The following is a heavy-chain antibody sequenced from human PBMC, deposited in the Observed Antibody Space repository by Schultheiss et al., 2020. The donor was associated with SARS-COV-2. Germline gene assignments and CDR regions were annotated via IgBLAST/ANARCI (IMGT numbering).Heavy chain of an antibody. CDR3: ARILAAVPNY. V-gene: IGHV4-31*03. Sequence: SETLSLTCTVSGGSISSGGYYWSWIRQHPGKGLEWIGFIYYTGSAFYNPSLKSRVTISVDTSKNQFSLKLSSVTAADTAVYYCARILAAVPNYWGQGTLVTVSS. CDR1: GGSISSGGYY. J-gene: IGHJ4*02. D-gene: IGHD6-13*01. CDR2: IYYTGSA.